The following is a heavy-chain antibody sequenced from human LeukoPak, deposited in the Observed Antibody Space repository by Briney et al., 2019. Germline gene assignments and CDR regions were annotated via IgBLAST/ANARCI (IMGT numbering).Heavy chain of an antibody. CDR1: GFDFSSYA. Sequence: GGSLRLSCAASGFDFSSYAMRWVRQAPGKGLEWVSTLTSGGRIYYADSVKGRFTISRDNPRNTLHLQMNSLRVEDTAIYYCAKDRDYSDRLFEYWRLGTLVSVS. D-gene: IGHD4-17*01. V-gene: IGHV3-23*01. J-gene: IGHJ4*02. CDR3: AKDRDYSDRLFEY. CDR2: LTSGGRI.